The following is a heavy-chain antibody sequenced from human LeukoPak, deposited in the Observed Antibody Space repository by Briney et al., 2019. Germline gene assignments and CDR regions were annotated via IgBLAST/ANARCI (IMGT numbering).Heavy chain of an antibody. CDR2: IYPGDSDT. D-gene: IGHD5-12*01. Sequence: GESLKISCKGSGYRFTSYWIAWVRQMPGKGLEWMGIIYPGDSDTRYSPSFQGQVTISADKSISTAYLQWSSLKASDTAMYYCARPANIVATHIDYWGQGTLVTVSS. J-gene: IGHJ4*02. V-gene: IGHV5-51*01. CDR3: ARPANIVATHIDY. CDR1: GYRFTSYW.